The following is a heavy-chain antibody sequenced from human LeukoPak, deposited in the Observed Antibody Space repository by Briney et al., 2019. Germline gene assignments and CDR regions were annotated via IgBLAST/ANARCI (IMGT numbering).Heavy chain of an antibody. D-gene: IGHD6-13*01. CDR3: TRDIVVVSAAHPGYSSSWYWFDP. V-gene: IGHV3-49*03. CDR1: GFTFGDYA. J-gene: IGHJ5*02. Sequence: GGSLRLSCTASGFTFGDYAMSWFRQAPGKGLEWVGFIRSKAYGGTTEYAASVKGRFTISRDDSKSIAYLQMNSLKTEDTAVYYCTRDIVVVSAAHPGYSSSWYWFDPWGQGTLVTVSS. CDR2: IRSKAYGGTT.